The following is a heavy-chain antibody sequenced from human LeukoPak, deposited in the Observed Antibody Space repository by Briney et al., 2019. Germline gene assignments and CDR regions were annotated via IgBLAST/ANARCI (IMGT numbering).Heavy chain of an antibody. J-gene: IGHJ4*02. CDR1: GGSFSGYY. V-gene: IGHV4-34*01. Sequence: PSETLSLTSAVYGGSFSGYYWSWIRQPPGKGLEWIGEINHSGSTNYNPSLKSRVTISVDTSKNQFSLKLSSVTAADTAVYYCARGSGSYSGDYWGQGTLVTVSS. CDR2: INHSGST. D-gene: IGHD1-26*01. CDR3: ARGSGSYSGDY.